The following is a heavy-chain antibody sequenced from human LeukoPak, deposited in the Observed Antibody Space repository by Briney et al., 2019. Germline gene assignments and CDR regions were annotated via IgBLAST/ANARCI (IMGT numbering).Heavy chain of an antibody. Sequence: SVKVSCKASGGTFNNYAISWVRQAPGQGLEWMGGIIPVFDTTNHAQKFQGRVTITADESTSTAYMELSSLRSEDTALYYCAKTIVGGTRVYYYYGMDVWGQGTTVTVSS. CDR1: GGTFNNYA. CDR2: IIPVFDTT. D-gene: IGHD1-26*01. CDR3: AKTIVGGTRVYYYYGMDV. V-gene: IGHV1-69*01. J-gene: IGHJ6*02.